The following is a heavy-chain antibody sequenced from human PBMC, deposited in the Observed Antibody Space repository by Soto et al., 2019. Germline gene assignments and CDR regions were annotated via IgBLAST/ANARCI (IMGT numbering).Heavy chain of an antibody. V-gene: IGHV4-34*01. CDR3: ARDHNREYYDFWSGYYNVMDV. CDR2: INHSGST. Sequence: SETLSLTCAVYGGSFSGYYWSWIRQPPGKGLEWIGEINHSGSTNYNPSLKSRVTISVDTSKNQFSLKLRSVTAADTAVYYCARDHNREYYDFWSGYYNVMDVCAQGSTVPVSS. D-gene: IGHD3-3*01. J-gene: IGHJ6*02. CDR1: GGSFSGYY.